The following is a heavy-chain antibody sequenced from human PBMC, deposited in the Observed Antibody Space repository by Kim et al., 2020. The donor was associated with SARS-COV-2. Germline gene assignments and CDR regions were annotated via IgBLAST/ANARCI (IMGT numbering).Heavy chain of an antibody. V-gene: IGHV3-30*18. CDR1: GFTFSSYG. CDR3: AKSHVRGVILTWDQLSDYGMDV. Sequence: GGSLRLSCAASGFTFSSYGMHWVRQAPGKGLEWVAVISYDGSNKYYADSVKGRFTISRDNSKNTLYLQMNSLRAEDTAVYYCAKSHVRGVILTWDQLSDYGMDVWGQGTPVTVSS. CDR2: ISYDGSNK. D-gene: IGHD3-10*01. J-gene: IGHJ6*02.